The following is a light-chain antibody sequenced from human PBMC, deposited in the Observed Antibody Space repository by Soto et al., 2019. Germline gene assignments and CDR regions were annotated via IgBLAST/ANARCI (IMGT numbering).Light chain of an antibody. Sequence: EVVMTQYPATLSVSPGERATLSCRSSQSFSSDLAWYHQKPGQAPRLLIYGASTRATGIPVRFSGSGSGTEFTLTISSLQPEDFAVYYCQQYHNWPPWTFGQGTKVDIK. V-gene: IGKV3-15*01. J-gene: IGKJ1*01. CDR2: GAS. CDR3: QQYHNWPPWT. CDR1: QSFSSD.